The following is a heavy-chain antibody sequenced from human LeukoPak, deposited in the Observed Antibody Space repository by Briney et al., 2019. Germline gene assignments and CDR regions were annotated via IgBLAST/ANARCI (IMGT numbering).Heavy chain of an antibody. CDR3: ARRPRYCSDSSCWGRTFDI. CDR1: GDSISSSSYY. V-gene: IGHV4-39*01. J-gene: IGHJ3*02. CDR2: IYYIGST. Sequence: SETLSLTCTVSGDSISSSSYYWGWIRQPPGKGLEWIGSIYYIGSTYYNLSLKSRVTISVDTSKNSLSLKLSSVTTADTAVYYCARRPRYCSDSSCWGRTFDIWGQGTMVTVSS. D-gene: IGHD2-15*01.